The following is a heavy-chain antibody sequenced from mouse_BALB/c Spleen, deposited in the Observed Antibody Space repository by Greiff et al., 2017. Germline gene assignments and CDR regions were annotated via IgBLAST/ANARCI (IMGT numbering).Heavy chain of an antibody. CDR3: ARDSITTALYFDY. J-gene: IGHJ2*01. CDR1: GFTFTDYY. V-gene: IGHV7-3*02. CDR2: IRNKANGYTT. D-gene: IGHD1-2*01. Sequence: DVHLVESGGGLVQPGGSLRLSCATSGFTFTDYYMSWVRQPPGKALEWLGFIRNKANGYTTEYSASVKGRFTISGDNSQSILYLQMNTLRAEDSATYYCARDSITTALYFDYWGQGTTLTVSS.